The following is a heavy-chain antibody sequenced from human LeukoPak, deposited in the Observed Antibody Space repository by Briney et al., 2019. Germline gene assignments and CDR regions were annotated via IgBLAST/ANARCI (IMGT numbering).Heavy chain of an antibody. Sequence: SVKVSCKASGDTFSNYVIYWVRQAPGQGLEWMGGIIPIFGTANYAQKFQGRVTITTDESTSTAYMELSSLRSEGTAVYYCARNRPPSLFGVVEQNAFDIWGQGTMVTVSS. CDR3: ARNRPPSLFGVVEQNAFDI. V-gene: IGHV1-69*05. CDR1: GDTFSNYV. J-gene: IGHJ3*02. D-gene: IGHD3-3*01. CDR2: IIPIFGTA.